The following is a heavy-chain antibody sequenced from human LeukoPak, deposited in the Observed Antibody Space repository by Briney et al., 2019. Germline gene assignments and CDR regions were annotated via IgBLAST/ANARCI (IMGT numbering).Heavy chain of an antibody. CDR3: ALAPSSTIFNWFDP. J-gene: IGHJ5*02. D-gene: IGHD2-2*01. V-gene: IGHV4-59*12. CDR2: IYYSGST. CDR1: GGSFSSYY. Sequence: SETLSLTRTVSGGSFSSYYWSWIRQPPGKGLEWIGYIYYSGSTNYNPSLKSRVTISVDTSKNQFSLRLSSVTAADTAVYYCALAPSSTIFNWFDPWGQGTLVTVSS.